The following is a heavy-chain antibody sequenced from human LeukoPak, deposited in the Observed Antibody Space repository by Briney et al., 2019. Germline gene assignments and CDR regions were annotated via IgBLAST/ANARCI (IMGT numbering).Heavy chain of an antibody. J-gene: IGHJ6*03. V-gene: IGHV5-51*01. Sequence: GYLKTSRKCPGYLFTHYWIGRVRQLPGQGLGWRGIIYPGDSDARYRQSFQRQVTISADKSSNTACLQWSSLMASDTDMYYCARHGGYFDWLPSPYYYYYMDVWGKGTTVTVSS. CDR3: ARHGGYFDWLPSPYYYYYMDV. CDR1: GYLFTHYW. CDR2: IYPGDSDA. D-gene: IGHD3-9*01.